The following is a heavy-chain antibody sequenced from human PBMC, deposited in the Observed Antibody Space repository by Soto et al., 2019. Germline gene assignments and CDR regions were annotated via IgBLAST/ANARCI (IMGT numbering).Heavy chain of an antibody. CDR3: ARGITMIVVVTPWGMDV. CDR2: ISSSSSTI. Sequence: GGSLRLSCAASGFTFSSYSMNWVRRAPGKGLEWVSYISSSSSTIYYADSVKGRFTISRDNAKNSLYLQMNSLRDEDTAVYYCARGITMIVVVTPWGMDVWGQGTTVTVSS. J-gene: IGHJ6*02. V-gene: IGHV3-48*02. D-gene: IGHD3-22*01. CDR1: GFTFSSYS.